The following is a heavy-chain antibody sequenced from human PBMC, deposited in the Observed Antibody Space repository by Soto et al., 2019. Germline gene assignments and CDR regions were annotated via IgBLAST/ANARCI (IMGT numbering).Heavy chain of an antibody. D-gene: IGHD6-13*01. V-gene: IGHV4-31*03. CDR3: ARDLSSSWYEGGWFDP. CDR1: GGSISSGGYY. Sequence: QVQLQESGPGLVKPSQTLSLTCTVSGGSISSGGYYWSWIRQHPGKGLEGIGYIYYSWSTYYNPPIKSRVTISVDTSKNQFSLKLSSVTAADTAVYYCARDLSSSWYEGGWFDPWGQGTLVTVSS. J-gene: IGHJ5*02. CDR2: IYYSWST.